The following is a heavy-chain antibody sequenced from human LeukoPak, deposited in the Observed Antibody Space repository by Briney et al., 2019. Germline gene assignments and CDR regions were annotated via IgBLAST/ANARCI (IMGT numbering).Heavy chain of an antibody. CDR2: ISYDGSNK. CDR1: GFTFSSYA. J-gene: IGHJ4*02. Sequence: GRSLRLSCAASGFTFSSYAMHWVRQAPGKGLEWVAVISYDGSNKYYADSVKGRFTISRDNSKNTLYLQMNSLRAEDTAVYYCARDLEDSSGYYFDYWGQGTLVTVSS. CDR3: ARDLEDSSGYYFDY. D-gene: IGHD3-22*01. V-gene: IGHV3-30*04.